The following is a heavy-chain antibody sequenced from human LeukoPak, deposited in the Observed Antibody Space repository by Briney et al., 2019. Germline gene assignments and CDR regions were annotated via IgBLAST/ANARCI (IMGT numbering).Heavy chain of an antibody. Sequence: PGRSLRLSCAASGFTFDDYAMHWVRHAPGKGLEYVSAISSNGGTTFYANPVKGRFTISRDNSKNTLYLQMGSLRAEDMAVYYCARLGADDAFDLWGQGTMVTVSS. CDR3: ARLGADDAFDL. CDR1: GFTFDDYA. J-gene: IGHJ3*01. CDR2: ISSNGGTT. V-gene: IGHV3-64*01. D-gene: IGHD1-26*01.